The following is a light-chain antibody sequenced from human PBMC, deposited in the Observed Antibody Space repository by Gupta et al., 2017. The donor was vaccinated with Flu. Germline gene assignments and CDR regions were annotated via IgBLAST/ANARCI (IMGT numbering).Light chain of an antibody. Sequence: FILTHPHSVSESPGKTVTISCTRSSGISASNYVQWYQQRPGSAPTIVIYDVSKRPSGVPDRFSGSKYGYTTSVTITRFEVKAEADYYCYSKSYNNSNLVFGGGTKLTVL. CDR2: DVS. CDR3: KSYNNSNLV. CDR1: SGISASNY. J-gene: IGLJ3*02. V-gene: IGLV6-57*03.